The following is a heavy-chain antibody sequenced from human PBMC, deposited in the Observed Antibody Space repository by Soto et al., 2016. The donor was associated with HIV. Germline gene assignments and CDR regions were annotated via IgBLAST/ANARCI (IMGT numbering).Heavy chain of an antibody. J-gene: IGHJ3*02. CDR3: ASGRPGAFDI. CDR1: GYAFTTYD. Sequence: QVQLVQSGAEVKKPGASVKVSCKASGYAFTTYDINWVRQAPGQGLEWMGWVNPNSDNTGYAQKFQGRVTITRSTSISTAYMELSSLRSEDTAMYYCASGRPGAFDIWGQGTMVTVSS. CDR2: VNPNSDNT. V-gene: IGHV1-8*03.